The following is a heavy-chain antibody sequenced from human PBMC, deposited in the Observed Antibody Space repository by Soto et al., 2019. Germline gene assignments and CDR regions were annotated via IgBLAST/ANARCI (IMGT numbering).Heavy chain of an antibody. CDR3: ARRGTPIDY. CDR1: GYTFTNFG. D-gene: IGHD3-16*01. Sequence: QVQLVQSGAEVKKPGASVKVSCKACGYTFTNFGISWVRQAPGQGLEWRGWISAYSGNTNSAQKFQGRVTMTTHTATSTAYMEVRSLRFDDAAVYYCARRGTPIDYWGQGTLVTVSS. J-gene: IGHJ4*02. V-gene: IGHV1-18*01. CDR2: ISAYSGNT.